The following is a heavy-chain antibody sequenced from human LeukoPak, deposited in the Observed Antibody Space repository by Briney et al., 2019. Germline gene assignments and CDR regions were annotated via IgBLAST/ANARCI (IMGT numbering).Heavy chain of an antibody. J-gene: IGHJ3*02. Sequence: PGGSLRLSCAASGFTFSSYDMHWVRQATGKGLEWVSAIGTAGDTYYPGSVKGRFTISRENAKNSLYLQMNSLRAGDTAVYYCARGLREVVGAAFDIWGQGTMVTVSS. V-gene: IGHV3-13*01. CDR1: GFTFSSYD. CDR3: ARGLREVVGAAFDI. D-gene: IGHD2-2*01. CDR2: IGTAGDT.